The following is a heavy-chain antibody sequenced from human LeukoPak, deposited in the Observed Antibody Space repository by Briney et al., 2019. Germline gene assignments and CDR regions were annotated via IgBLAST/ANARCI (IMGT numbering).Heavy chain of an antibody. J-gene: IGHJ6*03. CDR2: ISSTSRTL. V-gene: IGHV3-48*01. CDR3: ARYDYGDYEDYYYFMDV. CDR1: GFTFSSYN. Sequence: GGSLRLSCAASGFTFSSYNMNWVRQAPGKGLEWVSYISSTSRTLYYADSVKGRFTISRDNAKNSLYLQMNSLRAEDTAVYYCARYDYGDYEDYYYFMDVWGKGTTVTVSS. D-gene: IGHD4-17*01.